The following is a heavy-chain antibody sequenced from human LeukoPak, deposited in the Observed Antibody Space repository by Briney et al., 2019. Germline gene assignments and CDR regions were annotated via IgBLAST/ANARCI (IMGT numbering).Heavy chain of an antibody. CDR2: LNTAGTIT. Sequence: PGGSLRLSCAASGFTFSSYSMNWVRQAPGKGLTWVSRLNTAGTITTYADSVKGRFTISRDNAQGTLFLQMTSLTVEDTAVYFCAREGMFQNSPDLWGRGTLVTVSS. J-gene: IGHJ5*02. CDR1: GFTFSSYS. CDR3: AREGMFQNSPDL. D-gene: IGHD2/OR15-2a*01. V-gene: IGHV3-74*01.